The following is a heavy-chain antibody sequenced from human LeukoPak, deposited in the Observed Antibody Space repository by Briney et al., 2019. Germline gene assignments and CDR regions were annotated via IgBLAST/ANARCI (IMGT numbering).Heavy chain of an antibody. CDR3: ARGIMYDMYRDAFDI. D-gene: IGHD2-8*01. CDR1: GGFLRGYY. J-gene: IGHJ3*02. CDR2: IYYSGST. Sequence: SETLSLTRACYGGFLRGYYLASVRPPPREGLEGNGSIYYSGSTNYNPSLKSRVTISVDKSKNQFSLKLSSVTAADTAVYYCARGIMYDMYRDAFDIWGQGTMVTVSS. V-gene: IGHV4-34*01.